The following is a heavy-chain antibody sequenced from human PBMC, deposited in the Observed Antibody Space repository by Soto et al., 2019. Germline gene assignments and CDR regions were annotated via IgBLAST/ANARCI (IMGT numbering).Heavy chain of an antibody. CDR1: GYTFTSYG. J-gene: IGHJ4*02. V-gene: IGHV1-18*01. D-gene: IGHD2-15*01. Sequence: GASVKVSCKASGYTFTSYGISWVRQAPGQGLEWMGWISAYNGNTNYAQKLQGRVTMTTDTSTSTAYMELRSLRSDDTAVYYCATVDGDSLFLDHFDYWGQGTLVTVSS. CDR2: ISAYNGNT. CDR3: ATVDGDSLFLDHFDY.